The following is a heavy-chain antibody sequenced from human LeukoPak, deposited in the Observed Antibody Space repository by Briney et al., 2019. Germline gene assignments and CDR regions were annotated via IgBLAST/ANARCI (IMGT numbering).Heavy chain of an antibody. D-gene: IGHD2-15*01. CDR2: ISSSSSYI. V-gene: IGHV3-21*04. Sequence: GGSLRLSCAASRFTFSSYSMNWVRQAPGKGLEWVSSISSSSSYIYYADSVKGRFTISRDNSKNTLYLQMNSLRAEDTAVYYCAKVSVKIGYYFDYWGQGTLVTVSS. J-gene: IGHJ4*02. CDR3: AKVSVKIGYYFDY. CDR1: RFTFSSYS.